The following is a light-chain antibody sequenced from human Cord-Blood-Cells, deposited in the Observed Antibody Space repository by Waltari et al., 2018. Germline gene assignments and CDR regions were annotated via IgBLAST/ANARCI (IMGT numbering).Light chain of an antibody. Sequence: PGERATLSCRASQSVSSSYLAWYQQKPGQAPRLLIYGASSRATGIPDRFSGSGSGTDFTLTISRLEPEDFAVYYCQQYGSSLLTFGGGTKVEIK. CDR2: GAS. CDR3: QQYGSSLLT. J-gene: IGKJ4*01. V-gene: IGKV3-20*01. CDR1: QSVSSSY.